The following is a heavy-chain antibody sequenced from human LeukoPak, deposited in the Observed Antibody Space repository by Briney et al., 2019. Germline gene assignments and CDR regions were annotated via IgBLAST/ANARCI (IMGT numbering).Heavy chain of an antibody. J-gene: IGHJ4*02. D-gene: IGHD5-18*01. CDR1: GYTFTSHA. V-gene: IGHV7-4-1*02. Sequence: GASVKVSCKASGYTFTSHAMNWVRQAPGQGLERMGWINTNTGNPAYAQGFTGRFVFSLDTSVSTAYLQISSLKADDTAVYYCAREIAIGRAAMEGLLHWGQGTLVTVSS. CDR3: AREIAIGRAAMEGLLH. CDR2: INTNTGNP.